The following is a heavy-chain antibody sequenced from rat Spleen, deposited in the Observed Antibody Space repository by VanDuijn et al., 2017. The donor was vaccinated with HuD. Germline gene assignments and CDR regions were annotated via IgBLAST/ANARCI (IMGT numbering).Heavy chain of an antibody. D-gene: IGHD1-9*01. Sequence: EVQLVESGGGLVQPGRSLKLSCAASGFTFRDYGMAWVRQTPTKGLEWVAYISYDGGITYYRDSMKGRFTVSRDNAKSTLYLQMDSLRSEDTASYYCVRHGYTRYYFDYWGQGVMVTVSS. J-gene: IGHJ2*01. CDR2: ISYDGGIT. CDR3: VRHGYTRYYFDY. CDR1: GFTFRDYG. V-gene: IGHV5-29*01.